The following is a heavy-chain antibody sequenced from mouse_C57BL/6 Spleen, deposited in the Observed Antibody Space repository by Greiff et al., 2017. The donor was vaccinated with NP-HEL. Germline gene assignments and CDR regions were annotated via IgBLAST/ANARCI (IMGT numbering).Heavy chain of an antibody. CDR1: GFSLTSYG. D-gene: IGHD1-1*02. J-gene: IGHJ4*01. CDR2: IWRGGST. CDR3: LVVASRENYYAMDY. V-gene: IGHV2-5*01. Sequence: QVQLQQSGPGLVQPSQSLSITCTVSGFSLTSYGVHWVRQSPGKGLEWLGVIWRGGSTDYYAAFMTRLGITKDNTKSRVFFKMHSLRTDDTAVYYCLVVASRENYYAMDYWGQGTSVTVSS.